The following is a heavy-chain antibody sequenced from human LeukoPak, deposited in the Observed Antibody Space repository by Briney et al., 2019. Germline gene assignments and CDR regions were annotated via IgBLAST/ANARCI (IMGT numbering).Heavy chain of an antibody. Sequence: GGSLRLSCAASGFTFSSYSMNWVRQAPGKGLEWVSSISSSSSYIYYVDSVKGRFTISRDNAKNSLYLQMNSLRAEDTAVYYCARDGYYMDVWGKGTTVTVSS. J-gene: IGHJ6*03. CDR3: ARDGYYMDV. CDR1: GFTFSSYS. V-gene: IGHV3-21*01. CDR2: ISSSSSYI.